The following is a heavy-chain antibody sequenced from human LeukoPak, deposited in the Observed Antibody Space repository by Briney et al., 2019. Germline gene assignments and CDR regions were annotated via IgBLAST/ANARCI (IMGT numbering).Heavy chain of an antibody. J-gene: IGHJ4*02. CDR2: VYSGGST. D-gene: IGHD1-26*01. CDR3: ASGRYSPHYFDY. CDR1: GFTFSSYS. Sequence: PGGSLRLSCAASGFTFSSYSMNWVRQAPGTGLEWVSVVYSGGSTYYADSVKGRFTLSRDNAKNTLYLQMNSLRAEHTAVYYCASGRYSPHYFDYWAQETLVTVSS. V-gene: IGHV3-66*01.